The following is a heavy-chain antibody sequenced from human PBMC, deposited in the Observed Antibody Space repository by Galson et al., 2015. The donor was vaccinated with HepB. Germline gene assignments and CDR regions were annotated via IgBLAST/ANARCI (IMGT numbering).Heavy chain of an antibody. J-gene: IGHJ4*02. CDR2: TNPNTGNA. CDR3: ARVSAWSHFDF. Sequence: SVKVSCKASGYIFSPSDINWVRQATGQGLEWMGWTNPNTGNAGYAQKFQGRVTMTRDISTSTAYMELSSLRFDDTAVYYCARVSAWSHFDFWGQGTLVTVPP. V-gene: IGHV1-8*01. D-gene: IGHD6-19*01. CDR1: GYIFSPSD.